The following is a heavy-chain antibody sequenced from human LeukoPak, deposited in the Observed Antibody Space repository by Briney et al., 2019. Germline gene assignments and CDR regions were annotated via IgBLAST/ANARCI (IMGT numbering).Heavy chain of an antibody. CDR1: GGTFISYA. V-gene: IGHV1-69*05. CDR3: ARDQRLSSSWAFNWFDP. CDR2: IIPIFGTA. J-gene: IGHJ5*02. D-gene: IGHD6-13*01. Sequence: SVRVSCKASGGTFISYAISGVRQAPGQGREWMGGIIPIFGTANYAQKFQSRVTITTDESTSTAYMELRSLRSEDTAVYYCARDQRLSSSWAFNWFDPWGQGTLVTVSS.